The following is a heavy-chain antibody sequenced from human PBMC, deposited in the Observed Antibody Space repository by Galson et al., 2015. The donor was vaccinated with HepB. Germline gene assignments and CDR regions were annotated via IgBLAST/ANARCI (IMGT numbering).Heavy chain of an antibody. J-gene: IGHJ6*02. CDR2: IKEDGSEK. CDR1: EFILSMYW. CDR3: ARVERGEWYSFYYNGMDV. V-gene: IGHV3-7*05. Sequence: SLRLSCAASEFILSMYWMNWVRQAPGKGLEWVANIKEDGSEKNYVDSVKGRFTISRDNAKNSLYLQMNSLRAEDTAVYYCARVERGEWYSFYYNGMDVWGQGTTVTVSS. D-gene: IGHD3-10*01.